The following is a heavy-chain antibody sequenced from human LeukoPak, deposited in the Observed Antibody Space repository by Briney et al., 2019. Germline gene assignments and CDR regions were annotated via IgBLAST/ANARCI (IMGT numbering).Heavy chain of an antibody. CDR1: GFTFSGYW. CDR3: ASQVVGAASDP. D-gene: IGHD2-15*01. Sequence: PGGSLRLSCVASGFTFSGYWMHWVRQPPGKGLVWVSRIKSDGSMTNYADSVKGRFTISRDNAKNTLYLQMNSLRAEDTAVYYCASQVVGAASDPWGQGTLVTVSS. J-gene: IGHJ5*02. CDR2: IKSDGSMT. V-gene: IGHV3-74*01.